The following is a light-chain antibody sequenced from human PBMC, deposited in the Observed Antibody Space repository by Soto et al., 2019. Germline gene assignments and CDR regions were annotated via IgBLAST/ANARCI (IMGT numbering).Light chain of an antibody. CDR2: DVS. V-gene: IGLV2-14*01. J-gene: IGLJ3*02. Sequence: QSVLTQPASVSGSPGQSITISCTGTSSDVGGYNYVSWYQQHPGKAPKLMIYDVSNRPSGVSNRFSGSKSGNTASLTISGLQAEDEADYYCISYTSSGTFGVFGGGTKLTVL. CDR3: ISYTSSGTFGV. CDR1: SSDVGGYNY.